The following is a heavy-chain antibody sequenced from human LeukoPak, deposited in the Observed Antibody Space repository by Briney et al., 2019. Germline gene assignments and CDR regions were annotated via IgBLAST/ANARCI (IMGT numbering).Heavy chain of an antibody. CDR3: ARDRYCSGGSCYYFDY. D-gene: IGHD2-15*01. CDR1: GYTFTSYY. V-gene: IGHV1-46*01. Sequence: ASVKVSCKASGYTFTSYYMHWVRQAPGQGLEWMGIINPSGGSTSYAQKFQGRVTMTRDTSTSTVYMELSSLRSEDTAVYYRARDRYCSGGSCYYFDYWGQGTLVTVSS. CDR2: INPSGGST. J-gene: IGHJ4*02.